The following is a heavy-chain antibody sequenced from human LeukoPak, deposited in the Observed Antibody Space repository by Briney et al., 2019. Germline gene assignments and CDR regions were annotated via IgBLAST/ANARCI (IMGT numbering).Heavy chain of an antibody. CDR3: AREERYYYYGMDV. CDR1: GDSVSSNSAA. J-gene: IGHJ6*02. V-gene: IGHV6-1*01. Sequence: SQTLSLTCTISGDSVSSNSAAWNWIRQSPSRGLECLGRTYYRSKWYNDYAVSVKSRMTINADTSKNQFSLQLNPVTPEDTAVYYCAREERYYYYGMDVWGQGTTVTVSS. CDR2: TYYRSKWYN.